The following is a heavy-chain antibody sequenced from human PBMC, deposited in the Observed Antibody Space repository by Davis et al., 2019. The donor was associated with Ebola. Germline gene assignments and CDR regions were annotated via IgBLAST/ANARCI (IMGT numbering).Heavy chain of an antibody. CDR3: ARGWLRSGFDY. V-gene: IGHV6-1*01. Sequence: LRLSCAISGDSVSSGGWNWIRQSPSRGLEWLGRTYYNSKWYNDYAVSVKSRITINPDTSKNQFSLQLTSVTPEDTAVYYCARGWLRSGFDYWGQGTLVIVSS. J-gene: IGHJ4*02. CDR2: TYYNSKWYN. D-gene: IGHD5-12*01. CDR1: GDSVSSGG.